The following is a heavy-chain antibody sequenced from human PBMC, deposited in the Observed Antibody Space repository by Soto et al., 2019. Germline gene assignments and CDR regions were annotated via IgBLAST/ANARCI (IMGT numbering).Heavy chain of an antibody. Sequence: GGSLRLSCAASGFSFSNYSMNWVRQAPGKGLEWVSYISSSGRTIYYADSVKGRFTISRDNAKNSLYLQMNSLRAEDTAVYYCAAAYCSSSSCLNWFDPWGQGTLVTVSS. D-gene: IGHD2-2*01. CDR3: AAAYCSSSSCLNWFDP. CDR1: GFSFSNYS. V-gene: IGHV3-48*01. J-gene: IGHJ5*02. CDR2: ISSSGRTI.